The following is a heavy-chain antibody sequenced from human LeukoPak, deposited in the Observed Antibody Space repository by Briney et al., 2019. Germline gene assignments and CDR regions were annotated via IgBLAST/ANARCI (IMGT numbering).Heavy chain of an antibody. V-gene: IGHV4-61*02. CDR1: GASITSSPYY. CDR3: ARGRYYYGSGSYLFDY. D-gene: IGHD3-10*01. Sequence: PSETLSLTCSVSGASITSSPYYWSWIRQPAGKGLEWIGRIYTSGSTNYNPSLKSRVTMSVDTSKNQFSLKLSSVTAADTAVYYCARGRYYYGSGSYLFDYWGQGTLVTVSS. CDR2: IYTSGST. J-gene: IGHJ4*02.